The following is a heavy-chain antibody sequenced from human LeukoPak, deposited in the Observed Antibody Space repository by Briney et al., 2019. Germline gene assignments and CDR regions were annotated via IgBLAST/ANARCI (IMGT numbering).Heavy chain of an antibody. D-gene: IGHD5-18*01. Sequence: PGGSLRLSCAASGFTFSSYAMSWVRQAPGKGLEWVSAISGTGGSTYYADSVKGRFTISRDNSKNTLYLQMNSLRPEDTAVYYCAKDQGYSYGYVSYWGQGTLVTVSS. J-gene: IGHJ4*02. CDR1: GFTFSSYA. CDR3: AKDQGYSYGYVSY. V-gene: IGHV3-23*01. CDR2: ISGTGGST.